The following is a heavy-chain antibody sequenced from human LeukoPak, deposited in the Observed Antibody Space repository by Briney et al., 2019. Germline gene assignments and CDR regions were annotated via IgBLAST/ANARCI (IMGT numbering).Heavy chain of an antibody. CDR1: GFTFSSYS. J-gene: IGHJ6*03. D-gene: IGHD3-10*01. CDR2: ISSSSSYI. CDR3: ARLSAYYYGSFFYYYMDV. Sequence: KPGGSLRLSCAASGFTFSSYSMNWVRQAPGKGLEWVSSISSSSSYIYYADSVKGRFTISRDNAKNSLYLQMNSLRAEDTALYYCARLSAYYYGSFFYYYMDVWGKGTTVTVSS. V-gene: IGHV3-21*01.